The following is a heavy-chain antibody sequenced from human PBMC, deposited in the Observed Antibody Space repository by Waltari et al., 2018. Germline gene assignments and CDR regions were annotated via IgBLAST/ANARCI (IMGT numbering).Heavy chain of an antibody. CDR2: IYYSGST. D-gene: IGHD1-1*01. CDR1: GGSISSSSYY. Sequence: QLQLQESGPGLVKPSETLSLTCTVSGGSISSSSYYWGWIRQPPGKGLEWIGSIYYSGSTYYNPSLKSRVTISVDTSKNQFSLKLSSVTAADTAVYYCARAGGPPQGLFNYYFDYWGQGTLVTVSS. CDR3: ARAGGPPQGLFNYYFDY. J-gene: IGHJ4*02. V-gene: IGHV4-39*07.